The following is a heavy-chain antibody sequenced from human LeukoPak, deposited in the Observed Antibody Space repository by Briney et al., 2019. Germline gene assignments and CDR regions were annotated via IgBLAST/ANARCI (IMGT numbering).Heavy chain of an antibody. CDR3: ARDHWGGGIKGGFDY. J-gene: IGHJ4*02. CDR1: VGSISSFN. V-gene: IGHV4-59*01. CDR2: ISYSGST. D-gene: IGHD3-16*01. Sequence: SETLSLTCTPSVGSISSFNGNWIRHPPRRGLESIGYISYSGSTNYNPSLKGRVNIPVNTPKKQFSMNLNSVTAAATPVQCSARDHWGGGIKGGFDYWGQGTLVTVSS.